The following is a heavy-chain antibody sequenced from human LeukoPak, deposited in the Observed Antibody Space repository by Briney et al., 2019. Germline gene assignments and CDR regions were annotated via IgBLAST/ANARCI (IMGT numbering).Heavy chain of an antibody. Sequence: GGSLRLSCAASGFTFSSYWMSWVRQAPGKGLEWVANIKQDGNEKYYVDSVKGRFTISRDNAKNSLYLQMNGLRAEDTAVYFCATDRVVVVIPIKNDAFDIWGQGTMVTVSS. CDR2: IKQDGNEK. CDR1: GFTFSSYW. V-gene: IGHV3-7*01. J-gene: IGHJ3*02. CDR3: ATDRVVVVIPIKNDAFDI. D-gene: IGHD2-21*01.